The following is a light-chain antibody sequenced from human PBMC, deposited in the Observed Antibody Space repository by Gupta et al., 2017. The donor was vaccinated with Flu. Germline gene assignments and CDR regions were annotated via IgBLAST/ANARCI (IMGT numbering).Light chain of an antibody. CDR3: QQYYTYPWT. CDR2: KAS. J-gene: IGKJ1*01. CDR1: QTISNW. Sequence: DIQMTKSPSTLSASVGDRVTITCRASQTISNWLAWFQQEPGKAPKLLIYKASTLEGGVPSRFSGSGSGTAFTLTISGLQPDDFATYSCQQYYTYPWTFGQGTKVEIK. V-gene: IGKV1-5*03.